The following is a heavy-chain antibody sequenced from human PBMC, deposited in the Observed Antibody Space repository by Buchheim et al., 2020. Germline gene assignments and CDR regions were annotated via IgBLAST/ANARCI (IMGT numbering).Heavy chain of an antibody. CDR3: AKEVRPNDF. CDR2: LTISGDFT. Sequence: EVHLVQSGGGLVQPGGSLRLSCEASGFTFSSAAMTWVRQAPGKGLEWVSSLTISGDFTYYADSARGRFSISRDNSKNTLYLPMNSLRAEDTAVYYCAKEVRPNDFWGQGTL. J-gene: IGHJ4*02. V-gene: IGHV3-23*04. CDR1: GFTFSSAA.